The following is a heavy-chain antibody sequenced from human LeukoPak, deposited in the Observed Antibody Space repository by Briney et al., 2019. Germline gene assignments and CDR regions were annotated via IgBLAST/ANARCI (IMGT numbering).Heavy chain of an antibody. CDR3: ARDIPSGAADYYGSGSYWGYYYYYMDV. Sequence: PSETLSLTCTVSGGSISSSNYYWGWIRQPPGKGLEWIGNIYYSGSTYYNPSLKSRVTISVDTSKNQFSLKLSSVTAADTAVYYCARDIPSGAADYYGSGSYWGYYYYYMDVWGKGTTVTISS. V-gene: IGHV4-39*02. CDR1: GGSISSSNYY. J-gene: IGHJ6*03. D-gene: IGHD3-10*01. CDR2: IYYSGST.